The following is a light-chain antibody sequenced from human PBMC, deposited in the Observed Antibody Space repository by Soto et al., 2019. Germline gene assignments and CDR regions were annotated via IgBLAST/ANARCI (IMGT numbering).Light chain of an antibody. CDR2: GAS. CDR3: QQYGSSPPFT. CDR1: QSVSSSY. V-gene: IGKV3-20*01. J-gene: IGKJ3*01. Sequence: EIVLTQSPGTLSLSPGERATLSCRASQSVSSSYLAWYQQKPGQAPSLLIYGASSRATGLPDRFSGSGSGTDFTLTISRLEPEDFAVYYCQQYGSSPPFTFGPGTKVDIK.